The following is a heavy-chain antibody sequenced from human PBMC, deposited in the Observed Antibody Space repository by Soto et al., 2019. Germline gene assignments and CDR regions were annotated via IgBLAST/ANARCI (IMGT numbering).Heavy chain of an antibody. D-gene: IGHD6-19*01. J-gene: IGHJ4*02. CDR2: IWYDRSNK. CDR3: ARDGSAVAGTGY. Sequence: QVQLVESGGGVVQPGRSLRLSCAASGFTFSSYGMHWVRQAPGKGLEWVAVIWYDRSNKYYADSVKGRFTISRDNSKNTLYLQMNSLRAEDTAVYYCARDGSAVAGTGYWGQGTLVTVSS. CDR1: GFTFSSYG. V-gene: IGHV3-33*01.